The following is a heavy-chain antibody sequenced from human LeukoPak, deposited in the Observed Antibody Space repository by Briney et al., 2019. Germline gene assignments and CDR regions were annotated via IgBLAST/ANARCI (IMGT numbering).Heavy chain of an antibody. V-gene: IGHV3-33*01. J-gene: IGHJ6*02. CDR3: ARHFDIVVVDRYYGMDV. CDR2: IWYDRSTK. D-gene: IGHD2-15*01. Sequence: GRSLRLSCAASGFTFSIYGMHWVRQPPGKGLEWVSIIWYDRSTKYYADSVKGRFTISRDNSKNTLYLQMNTLRAEDTAVYYCARHFDIVVVDRYYGMDVWGQGTTVTVSS. CDR1: GFTFSIYG.